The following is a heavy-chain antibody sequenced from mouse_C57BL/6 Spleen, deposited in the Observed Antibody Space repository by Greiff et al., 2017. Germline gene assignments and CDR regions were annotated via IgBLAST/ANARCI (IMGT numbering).Heavy chain of an antibody. CDR3: ARGGYGKGLYYDAMDY. D-gene: IGHD2-1*01. Sequence: QVQLQQSGAELVRPGTSVKVSCKASGYAFTNYLIEWVKQRPGQGLEWIGVINPGSGGTNYNEKFKGKATLTADKSSSTAYMQLSSLTSEDSAVYFWARGGYGKGLYYDAMDYWGQGTSVTVSA. V-gene: IGHV1-54*01. CDR2: INPGSGGT. CDR1: GYAFTNYL. J-gene: IGHJ4*01.